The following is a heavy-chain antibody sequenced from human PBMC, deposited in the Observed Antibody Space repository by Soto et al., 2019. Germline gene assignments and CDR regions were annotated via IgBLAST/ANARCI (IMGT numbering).Heavy chain of an antibody. CDR2: INHSGST. CDR3: ASRRISRYFDY. J-gene: IGHJ4*02. Sequence: SETLSLTCAVYGGSFSGYYWSWIRQPPGKGLEWIGEINHSGSTNYNLSLKSRVTISVDTSKNQFSLKLSSVTAADTAVYYCASRRISRYFDYWGQGTLVTVSS. V-gene: IGHV4-34*01. CDR1: GGSFSGYY.